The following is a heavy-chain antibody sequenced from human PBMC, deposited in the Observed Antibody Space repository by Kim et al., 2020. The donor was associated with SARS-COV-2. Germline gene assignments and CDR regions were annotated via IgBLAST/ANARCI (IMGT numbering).Heavy chain of an antibody. V-gene: IGHV4-39*01. J-gene: IGHJ3*02. Sequence: SETLSLTCTVSGGSISSSSYYWGWIRQPPGKGLEWIGSIYYSGSTYYNPSLKSRVTISVDTSKNQFSLKLSSVTAADTAVYYCARLSSSIVVVVAATLYDAFDIWGQGTMVTVSS. CDR2: IYYSGST. D-gene: IGHD2-15*01. CDR1: GGSISSSSYY. CDR3: ARLSSSIVVVVAATLYDAFDI.